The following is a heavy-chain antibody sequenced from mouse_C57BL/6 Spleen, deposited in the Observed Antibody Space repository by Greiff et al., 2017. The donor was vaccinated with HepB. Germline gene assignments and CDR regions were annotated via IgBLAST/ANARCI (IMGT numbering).Heavy chain of an antibody. CDR3: ARRYYGSSHYWYFDV. J-gene: IGHJ1*03. V-gene: IGHV1-69*01. CDR2: IDPSDSYT. D-gene: IGHD1-1*01. CDR1: GYTFTSYW. Sequence: QVQLKQPGAELVMPGASVKLSCKASGYTFTSYWMHWVKQRPGQGLEWIGEIDPSDSYTNYNQKFKGKSTLTVDKSSSTAYMQLSSLTSEDSAVYYCARRYYGSSHYWYFDVWGTGTTVTVSS.